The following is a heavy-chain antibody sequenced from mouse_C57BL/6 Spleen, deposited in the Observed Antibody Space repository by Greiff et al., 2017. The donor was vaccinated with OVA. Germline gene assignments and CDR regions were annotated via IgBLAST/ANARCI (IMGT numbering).Heavy chain of an antibody. D-gene: IGHD2-1*01. Sequence: VKLQESGPGLVQPSQSLSITCTVSGFSLTSYGVHWVRQSPGKGLEWLGVIWSGGSTDYNAAFISRLSISKDNSKSQVFFKMNSLQADDTAIYYCARNHGNYGYYFDYWGQGTTLTVSS. CDR1: GFSLTSYG. V-gene: IGHV2-2*01. J-gene: IGHJ2*01. CDR2: IWSGGST. CDR3: ARNHGNYGYYFDY.